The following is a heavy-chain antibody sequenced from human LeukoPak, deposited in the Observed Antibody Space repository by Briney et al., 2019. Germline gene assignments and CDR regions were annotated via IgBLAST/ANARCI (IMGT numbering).Heavy chain of an antibody. CDR3: AADGWSGVGATIRFLIY. V-gene: IGHV1-24*01. Sequence: GASVKVSCKVSGYTLTELSMHWVRQAPGKGLEWMGGFDPEDGETIYARKFQGRVTMTEDTSTDTAYMELSSLRSEDTAVYYCAADGWSGVGATIRFLIYWGQGTLVTVSS. J-gene: IGHJ4*02. CDR1: GYTLTELS. CDR2: FDPEDGET. D-gene: IGHD1-26*01.